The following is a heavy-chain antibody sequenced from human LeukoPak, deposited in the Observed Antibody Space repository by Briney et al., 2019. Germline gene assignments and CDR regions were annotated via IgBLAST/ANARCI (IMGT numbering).Heavy chain of an antibody. V-gene: IGHV4-59*08. CDR2: ISYSGGT. CDR1: GGSISNYY. D-gene: IGHD7-27*01. CDR3: ARLGKDVTYRAYYFNY. Sequence: SSETLSLTCIVSGGSISNYYWNWIRQPPGKGLEWVGHISYSGGTKYNPSLQSRVTISIDTSKNQFSLNLGSVTAADTAVYYCARLGKDVTYRAYYFNYWGQGTLVTVSS. J-gene: IGHJ4*02.